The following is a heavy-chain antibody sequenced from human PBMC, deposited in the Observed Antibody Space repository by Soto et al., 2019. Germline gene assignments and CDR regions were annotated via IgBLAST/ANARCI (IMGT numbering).Heavy chain of an antibody. CDR2: LFSSGST. J-gene: IGHJ4*02. Sequence: PSPTLSLGCTCSGACINVFYCNWLQQLAAQCLWWVGSLFSSGSTSCNPSLESPVGMSVETSKNHFSLNLSSVTAADMAVYYCAREGSYSAYNFAHGIKLWCFDVWGQGALVTV. CDR1: GACINVFY. D-gene: IGHD5-12*01. CDR3: AREGSYSAYNFAHGIKLWCFDV. V-gene: IGHV4-4*07.